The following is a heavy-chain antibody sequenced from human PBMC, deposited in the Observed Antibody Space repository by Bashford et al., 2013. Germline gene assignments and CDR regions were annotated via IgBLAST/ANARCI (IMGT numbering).Heavy chain of an antibody. CDR2: INNDGSSR. CDR1: GFTFSRNW. J-gene: IGHJ3*02. Sequence: GGSLRLSCAASGFTFSRNWMHWVRQAPGKGLVWVSRINNDGSSRTYADSVKGRFTISRDNAKNSLYLQMNSLRAEDTAVYYCALRKGGIAVSGDAFDIWGRGTMVTVSS. V-gene: IGHV3-74*01. D-gene: IGHD6-19*01. CDR3: ALRKGGIAVSGDAFDI.